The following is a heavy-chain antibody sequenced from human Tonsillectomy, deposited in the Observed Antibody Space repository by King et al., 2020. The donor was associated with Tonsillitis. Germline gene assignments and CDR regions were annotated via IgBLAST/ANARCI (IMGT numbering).Heavy chain of an antibody. CDR3: ARADESSGYFWDFDY. J-gene: IGHJ4*02. CDR2: LNPKSGGT. CDR1: GYTFSGYY. V-gene: IGHV1-2*02. Sequence: VQLVESGAEVKKPGASVKVSCKASGYTFSGYYIHWVRQAPGQGLEWMGWLNPKSGGTIYAQKFQDRVTMTRDTSISTAYVEVSRLRSDDTAVYYCARADESSGYFWDFDYWGQGTLVTVSS. D-gene: IGHD3-22*01.